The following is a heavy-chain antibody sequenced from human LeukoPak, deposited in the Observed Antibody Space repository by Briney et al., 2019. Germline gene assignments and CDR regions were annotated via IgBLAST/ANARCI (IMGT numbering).Heavy chain of an antibody. J-gene: IGHJ6*03. Sequence: GGSLRVSCAASGFTFSSYAMSWVRQAPGKGVEWVSAISGSAGTTYYADSVKGPFTISRDNSKNTLYLQMNSLRAEDTAVYYCAKDGYDYYYYYMDGWGRGTAVTVSS. CDR1: GFTFSSYA. CDR3: AKDGYDYYYYYMDG. D-gene: IGHD5-12*01. CDR2: ISGSAGTT. V-gene: IGHV3-23*01.